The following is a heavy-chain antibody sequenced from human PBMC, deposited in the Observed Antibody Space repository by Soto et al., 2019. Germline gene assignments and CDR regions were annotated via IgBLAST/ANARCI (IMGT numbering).Heavy chain of an antibody. J-gene: IGHJ6*02. V-gene: IGHV3-33*01. CDR1: GFTFSSYG. CDR3: VRVPNVGATPTYYYYYYGMDV. CDR2: IWYDGSNK. D-gene: IGHD1-26*01. Sequence: HPGGSLRLSCAASGFTFSSYGMHWVRQAPGKGLEWVAVIWYDGSNKYYADSVKGRFTISRDNSKNTLYLQMNSLRAKDTAVYYCVRVPNVGATPTYYYYYYGMDVWGQGTTVTVSS.